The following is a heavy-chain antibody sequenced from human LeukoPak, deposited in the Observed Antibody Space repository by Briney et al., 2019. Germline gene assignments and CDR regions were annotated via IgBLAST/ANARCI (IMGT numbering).Heavy chain of an antibody. D-gene: IGHD2-2*01. V-gene: IGHV4-59*12. CDR2: IFDNGCT. CDR1: GGSISSYY. J-gene: IGHJ5*02. Sequence: ETLCLTCTVSGGSISSYYWSWIRQPPGKGLELIGYIFDNGCTNYNPSLDSRVTISVGTSKNQFSLKLSSVTAADTAVYYCASLGYCSSTSCPPENWFDPWGQGTLVTVSS. CDR3: ASLGYCSSTSCPPENWFDP.